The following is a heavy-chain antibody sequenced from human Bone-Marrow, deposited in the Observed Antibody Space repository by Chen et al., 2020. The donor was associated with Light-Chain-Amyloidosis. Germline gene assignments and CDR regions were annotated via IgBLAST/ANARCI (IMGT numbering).Heavy chain of an antibody. V-gene: IGHV3-23*05. CDR3: AKVGALGAVQHYYYMDV. J-gene: IGHJ6*03. D-gene: IGHD1-1*01. CDR1: GFNFSKNA. CDR2: SGGTSKNT. Sequence: EVQLLESGGGLVQPGGSLRLSCAASGFNFSKNAMNWVRQAPGKGPEWVSVSGGTSKNTYYADSVKGRLTISRDNSKNMLYLQMNSLGAEDTAVYYCAKVGALGAVQHYYYMDVWGKGTTVTVSS.